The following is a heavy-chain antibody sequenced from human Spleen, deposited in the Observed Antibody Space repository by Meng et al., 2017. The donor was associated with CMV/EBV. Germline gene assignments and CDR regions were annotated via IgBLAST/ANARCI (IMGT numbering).Heavy chain of an antibody. CDR1: GFTVSTNY. Sequence: GESLKISCAASGFTVSTNYMSWVRQAPGKGLEWVSVIYSGGNTYYIDSVKGRFTISRDNSKNTLFLQMNSLKAEDTAIYYCAKAFSSSWYREYYDFWGQGTLVTVSS. V-gene: IGHV3-53*01. D-gene: IGHD6-13*01. CDR2: IYSGGNT. J-gene: IGHJ4*02. CDR3: AKAFSSSWYREYYDF.